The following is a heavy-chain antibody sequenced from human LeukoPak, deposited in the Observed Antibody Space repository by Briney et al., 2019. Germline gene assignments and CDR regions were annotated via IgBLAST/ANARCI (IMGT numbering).Heavy chain of an antibody. CDR1: GDSITSSSYY. Sequence: PSETLSHTCIVSGDSITSSSYYWGWNRQPPGKGLEWIGSIYYSGSTYNNPSLESRVTISVDTSKNQFSLKLRSVTAADTAVYYCASVNYYDGSGEFDYWGQGTLVTVSS. CDR2: IYYSGST. V-gene: IGHV4-39*01. J-gene: IGHJ4*02. CDR3: ASVNYYDGSGEFDY. D-gene: IGHD3-22*01.